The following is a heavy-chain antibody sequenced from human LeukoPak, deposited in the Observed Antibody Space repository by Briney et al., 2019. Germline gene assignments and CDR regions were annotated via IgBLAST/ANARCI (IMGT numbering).Heavy chain of an antibody. CDR2: ISSDGDNT. V-gene: IGHV3-64*04. Sequence: PGGSLRLSCSASGFIFSNYGMYWVRQAPGKGLEFVSAISSDGDNTFYADSVKGRFTISRDNSKDTLYLQMNSLRTEDTAVYYCAKAEGYDILTGLDYWGQGTLVTVSS. D-gene: IGHD3-9*01. CDR3: AKAEGYDILTGLDY. J-gene: IGHJ4*02. CDR1: GFIFSNYG.